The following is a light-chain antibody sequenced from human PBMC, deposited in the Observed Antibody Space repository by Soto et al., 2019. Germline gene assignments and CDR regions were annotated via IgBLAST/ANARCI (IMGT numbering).Light chain of an antibody. J-gene: IGLJ1*01. Sequence: QSALTQPASVSGSPGQSITISCTGTSGDVGGYNYVSWYQQHPGKAPKLMIYDVSNRPSGVSNRFSGSKPGNTASLTISGLQAEDEADYYCSSYTSSSTYVLGTGTKVTVL. V-gene: IGLV2-14*01. CDR2: DVS. CDR1: SGDVGGYNY. CDR3: SSYTSSSTYV.